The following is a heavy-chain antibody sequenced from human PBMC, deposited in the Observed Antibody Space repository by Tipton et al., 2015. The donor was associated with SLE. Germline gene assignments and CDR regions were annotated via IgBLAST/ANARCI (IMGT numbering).Heavy chain of an antibody. D-gene: IGHD3-10*02. J-gene: IGHJ3*02. CDR3: ARILFHAFDI. CDR1: GFTFSNYA. Sequence: RSLRLSCAASGFTFSNYAMHWVRQAPGKGLEWVAVISYDGSNKYYTDSVKGRFIISRDNPKNSLFLQMNSLRAEDTAVYYCARILFHAFDIWGQGTMVTVSS. V-gene: IGHV3-30-3*01. CDR2: ISYDGSNK.